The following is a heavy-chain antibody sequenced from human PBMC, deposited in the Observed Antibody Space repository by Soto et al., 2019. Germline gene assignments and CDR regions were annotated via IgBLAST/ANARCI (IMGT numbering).Heavy chain of an antibody. CDR3: AKHRGFRYSYDSSGYYT. J-gene: IGHJ5*02. CDR1: GFSVSNNY. D-gene: IGHD3-22*01. Sequence: PGGSLRLSCAASGFSVSNNYISWVRQAPGKGLEWVAVIWTGGATSYIDSVKGRFTISRDNSKNTLYLQMNSLRAEDTAVYYCAKHRGFRYSYDSSGYYTWGQGTLVTVSS. V-gene: IGHV3-53*01. CDR2: IWTGGAT.